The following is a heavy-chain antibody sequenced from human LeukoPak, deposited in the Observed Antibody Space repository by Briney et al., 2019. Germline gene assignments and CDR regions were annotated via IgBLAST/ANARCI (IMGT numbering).Heavy chain of an antibody. J-gene: IGHJ4*02. D-gene: IGHD1-1*01. CDR2: IYGGVNT. CDR3: AKSPKTGFLFDY. CDR1: GFXVSSNY. Sequence: GGSLRLSCAASGFXVSSNYMSWVRQAPGKGLEWVSVIYGGVNTVYADSVQGRFTISRDNSKNTLYLQMSSLRAEDTAVYYCAKSPKTGFLFDYWGKGTLVTVSS. V-gene: IGHV3-66*01.